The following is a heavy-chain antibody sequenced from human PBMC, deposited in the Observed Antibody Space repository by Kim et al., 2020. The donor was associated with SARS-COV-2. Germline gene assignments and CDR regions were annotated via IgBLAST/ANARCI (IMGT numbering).Heavy chain of an antibody. V-gene: IGHV3-7*05. D-gene: IGHD3-10*01. CDR3: ARRLYYGSGSYYSDL. CDR2: IKQDGSGE. CDR1: RFTFSSYW. Sequence: GGSLRLSCAASRFTFSSYWMSWVRQPPGRGLEWVANIKQDGSGEYYVDSVKGRFTISRDNAKRSLYLQMNSLRAEDTAVYYCARRLYYGSGSYYSDLWGQGTLVTVSS. J-gene: IGHJ5*02.